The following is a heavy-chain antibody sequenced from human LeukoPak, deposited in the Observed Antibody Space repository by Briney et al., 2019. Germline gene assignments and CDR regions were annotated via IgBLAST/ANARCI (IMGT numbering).Heavy chain of an antibody. D-gene: IGHD2-15*01. V-gene: IGHV3-23*01. Sequence: GGSLRLSCAASGFTISSCAMNWVRQTPGKGLEWVSTVSACGGSTYYADSVKGRFTISRDTSKNTLYLQMSSLRAEDTAVYYCTKGGSSDLWGHCDCWGQGALVTVSS. J-gene: IGHJ4*02. CDR2: VSACGGST. CDR3: TKGGSSDLWGHCDC. CDR1: GFTISSCA.